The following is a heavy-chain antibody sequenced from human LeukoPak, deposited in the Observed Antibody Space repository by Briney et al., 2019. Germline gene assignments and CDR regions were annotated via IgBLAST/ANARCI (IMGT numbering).Heavy chain of an antibody. CDR2: IYHSGST. CDR1: GGSISSGGYS. V-gene: IGHV4-30-2*01. D-gene: IGHD6-13*01. J-gene: IGHJ6*02. Sequence: RASETLSLTCAVSGGSISSGGYSWSWIRQPPGKGLEWIGYIYHSGSTYYNPSLKSRVTISVDRSKNQFSLKLSSVTAADTAVHYCARELGSTGMDVWGQGTTVTVSS. CDR3: ARELGSTGMDV.